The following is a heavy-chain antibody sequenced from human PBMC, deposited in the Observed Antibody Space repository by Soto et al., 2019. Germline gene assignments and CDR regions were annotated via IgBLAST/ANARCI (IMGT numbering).Heavy chain of an antibody. CDR1: GGTFSSYT. V-gene: IGHV1-69*08. Sequence: QVQLVQSGAEVKKPGSSVKVSCKASGGTFSSYTISWVRQAPGQGLEWMGRIIPILGIANYAQKFQGRVTNTAGKSTSIAKMDLSSMRSEDMVMYYCAGERYCSSTRCYITFDIWGQGTLVTVSS. D-gene: IGHD2-2*02. CDR2: IIPILGIA. J-gene: IGHJ4*03. CDR3: AGERYCSSTRCYITFDI.